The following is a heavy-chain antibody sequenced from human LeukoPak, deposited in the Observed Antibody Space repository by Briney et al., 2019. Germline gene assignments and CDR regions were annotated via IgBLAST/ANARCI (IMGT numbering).Heavy chain of an antibody. CDR3: AKGLTRRYLDY. V-gene: IGHV3-33*06. D-gene: IGHD3-9*01. CDR2: IWYEGSNK. Sequence: PGGSLRLSCAASGFTFSSYGMHWVRQARDRGLGRVAVIWYEGSNKYYRDSIKGRFTISRDNSKNTLYLQKNSLRAEDTAVYYCAKGLTRRYLDYWGQGTLVTVSS. J-gene: IGHJ4*02. CDR1: GFTFSSYG.